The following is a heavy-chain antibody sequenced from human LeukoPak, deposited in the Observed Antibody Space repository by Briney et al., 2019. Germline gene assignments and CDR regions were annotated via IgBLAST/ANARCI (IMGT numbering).Heavy chain of an antibody. D-gene: IGHD1-26*01. Sequence: PGGTLRLSCAASGFIFSSHGMNWVRQAPGKGLEWVSGISPSGDITYYADSVKGRFTISRDNSKNTLYLQMNSLRAEDTAVYYCAKDLIVGATIGVYWGQGTLVTVSS. CDR1: GFIFSSHG. V-gene: IGHV3-23*01. CDR2: ISPSGDIT. J-gene: IGHJ4*02. CDR3: AKDLIVGATIGVY.